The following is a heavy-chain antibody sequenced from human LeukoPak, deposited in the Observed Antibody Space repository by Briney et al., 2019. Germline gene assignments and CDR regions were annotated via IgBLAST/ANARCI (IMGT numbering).Heavy chain of an antibody. Sequence: SETLSLTCAVYGGSFSGYYWSWIRQPPGKGLEWLRDINHSGSTNYNPSLKSRVTISVDTSKNQFSLKLSSVTAADTAVYYCARGRGVAQHSYYYSYMDVWGKGTTVTVSS. D-gene: IGHD3-10*01. CDR2: INHSGST. V-gene: IGHV4-34*01. CDR1: GGSFSGYY. J-gene: IGHJ6*03. CDR3: ARGRGVAQHSYYYSYMDV.